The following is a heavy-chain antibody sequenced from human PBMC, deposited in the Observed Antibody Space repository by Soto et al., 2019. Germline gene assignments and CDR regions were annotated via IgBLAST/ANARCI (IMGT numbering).Heavy chain of an antibody. CDR3: AREDIVVVPAAATRNDYYYYYGMDV. V-gene: IGHV5-51*07. D-gene: IGHD2-2*01. CDR2: IYPGDSDT. J-gene: IGHJ6*02. CDR1: GYRLTSYW. Sequence: GAAVQISCKGSGYRLTSYWIGWVHQIHGKGLEWMGIIYPGDSDTRYSPSFQGQVTISADKSISTASLQWSSLKASDTAMYYCAREDIVVVPAAATRNDYYYYYGMDVWGQGTTVTVSS.